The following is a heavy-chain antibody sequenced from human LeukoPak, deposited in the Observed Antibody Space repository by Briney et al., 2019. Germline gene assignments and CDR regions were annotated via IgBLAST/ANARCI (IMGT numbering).Heavy chain of an antibody. V-gene: IGHV3-53*05. CDR3: ARVYLKRDYYDSSAYFSFDY. CDR2: IFSGGGT. Sequence: GSLRLSCAASGFTVSSNYMSWVRQAPGKGLEWVSVIFSGGGTYYADSVKGRFTISRDNFKNTLYLQMNSLRSEDTAVYYCARVYLKRDYYDSSAYFSFDYWGQGTLVTVSS. J-gene: IGHJ4*02. CDR1: GFTVSSNY. D-gene: IGHD3-22*01.